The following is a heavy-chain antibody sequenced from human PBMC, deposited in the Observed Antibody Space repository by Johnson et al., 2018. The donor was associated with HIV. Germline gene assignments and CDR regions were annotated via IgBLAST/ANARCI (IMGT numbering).Heavy chain of an antibody. J-gene: IGHJ3*02. V-gene: IGHV3-20*04. CDR3: ARGKYCTNGVCYSKGAFDI. Sequence: VQLVESGGSVVRPGGSLRLSCAASGFTFDDYGMSWVRQAPGKGLEWVSGINWNGGSTGYADSVKGRFTISRDNAKNSLYLQMNSLRGEDTALYYCARGKYCTNGVCYSKGAFDIWGQVTMVTVAS. CDR2: INWNGGST. D-gene: IGHD2-8*01. CDR1: GFTFDDYG.